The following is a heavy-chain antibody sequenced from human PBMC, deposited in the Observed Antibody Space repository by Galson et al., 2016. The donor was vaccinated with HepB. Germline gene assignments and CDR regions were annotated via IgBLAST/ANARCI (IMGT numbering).Heavy chain of an antibody. CDR1: GFIFRNHQ. J-gene: IGHJ6*02. CDR3: AKDIGIADFGLHV. CDR2: IGWDSGRI. D-gene: IGHD4-11*01. V-gene: IGHV3-9*01. Sequence: SLRLSCAVSGFIFRNHQMHWIRQVPGKGLEWVSGIGWDSGRIGYADSVKGRFTISRDNAKNSLYLQMQSLRTEDTALYYCAKDIGIADFGLHVWGQGTRVTVSS.